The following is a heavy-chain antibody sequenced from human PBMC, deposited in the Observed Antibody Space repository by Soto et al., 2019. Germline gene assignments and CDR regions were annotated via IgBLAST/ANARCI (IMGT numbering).Heavy chain of an antibody. Sequence: ASVKVSCKASGYTFTSYGISWVRRAPGQGLEWMGWISAYNGNTNYAKKLQGRVTMTTDTSTSTAYMELRSLRSDDTAVYYCARKVVAATGNWFDPWGQGTLVTVSS. CDR3: ARKVVAATGNWFDP. CDR1: GYTFTSYG. D-gene: IGHD2-15*01. J-gene: IGHJ5*02. CDR2: ISAYNGNT. V-gene: IGHV1-18*01.